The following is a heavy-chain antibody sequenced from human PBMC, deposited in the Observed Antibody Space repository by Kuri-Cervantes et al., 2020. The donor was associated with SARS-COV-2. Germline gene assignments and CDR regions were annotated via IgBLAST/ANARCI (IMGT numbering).Heavy chain of an antibody. J-gene: IGHJ4*02. CDR3: ARDQSSSWYPNFAEYY. V-gene: IGHV1-69*05. CDR1: GGTFSSYA. CDR2: IIPIFGTA. Sequence: SVKVSCRASGGTFSSYAISWVRRAPGQGLEWMGGIIPIFGTANYAQKFQGRVTITTDESTGTAYMELSSLRSDDTAVYYCARDQSSSWYPNFAEYYWGQGTLVTVSS. D-gene: IGHD6-13*01.